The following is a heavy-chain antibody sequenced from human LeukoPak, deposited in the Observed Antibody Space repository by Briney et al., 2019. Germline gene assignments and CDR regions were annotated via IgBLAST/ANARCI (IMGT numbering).Heavy chain of an antibody. CDR3: ARQASMGDFDY. Sequence: GESLKISCKGSGYSFTSYWSGWLRRLPGKGLGGMGIIYPVDSDTTNSPSCQGQAPISAYKSISTAYRQWSSLKASDTAMYYCARQASMGDFDYWGQGTLVTVSS. V-gene: IGHV5-51*01. CDR1: GYSFTSYW. J-gene: IGHJ4*02. D-gene: IGHD2-8*01. CDR2: IYPVDSDT.